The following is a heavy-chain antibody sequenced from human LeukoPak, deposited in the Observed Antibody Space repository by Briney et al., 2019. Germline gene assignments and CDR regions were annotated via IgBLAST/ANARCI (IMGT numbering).Heavy chain of an antibody. V-gene: IGHV3-30*18. J-gene: IGHJ3*02. CDR2: ISSDGSNE. CDR3: AKGGSYSPHSGAFDI. D-gene: IGHD1-26*01. CDR1: GFAFSSYG. Sequence: GGSLRLSCAASGFAFSSYGMYWVRQAPGKGLEWVAVISSDGSNEYYADSVKGRFTISRDNAKNTQYLQMNSLRAEDTAVYYCAKGGSYSPHSGAFDIWGQGTMVTVSS.